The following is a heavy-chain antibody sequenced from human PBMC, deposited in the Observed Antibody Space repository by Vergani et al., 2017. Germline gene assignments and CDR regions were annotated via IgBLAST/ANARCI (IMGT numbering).Heavy chain of an antibody. CDR1: GGSISSSSYY. V-gene: IGHV4-39*01. J-gene: IGHJ4*02. CDR3: AKLYYYGSGSYYKG. Sequence: QVRLEESGPGLVKPSETLSLTCTVSGGSISSSSYYWGWIRQPPGKGLEWIGSIYYSGSTYYNPSLKSRVTISVDTSKNQFSLKLSSVTAADTAVYYCAKLYYYGSGSYYKGWGQGTLVTVSS. D-gene: IGHD3-10*01. CDR2: IYYSGST.